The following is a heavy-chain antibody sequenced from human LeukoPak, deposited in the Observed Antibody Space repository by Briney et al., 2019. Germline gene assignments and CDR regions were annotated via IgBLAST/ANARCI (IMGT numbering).Heavy chain of an antibody. J-gene: IGHJ4*02. CDR2: FYWDDDK. CDR3: AHTYVRCSGYFDY. Sequence: SGPTLVKPTQILTLTCTFSGFSLTTSCMGVGWIRQPPGKALEWLAPFYWDDDKRYRPSLKNSLTLTKDTSKTHVVLTMTNVDPIDTATYYCAHTYVRCSGYFDYWGQGTPVTVSS. CDR1: GFSLTTSCMG. V-gene: IGHV2-5*02. D-gene: IGHD3-10*02.